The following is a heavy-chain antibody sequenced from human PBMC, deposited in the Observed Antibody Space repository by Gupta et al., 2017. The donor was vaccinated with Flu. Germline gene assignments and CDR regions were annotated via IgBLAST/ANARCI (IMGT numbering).Heavy chain of an antibody. Sequence: QEQVVESGGGVVQPGRSLRLSCAASGFRFRNSGMHGVRQAPGKGLEWVAVTSYDGSSKDDADSVKGRFTISRDNSKNTLYLQMNSLRTEDTAVYHCAKDWKWNYNNYGMNVWGQGTTVTVSS. J-gene: IGHJ6*02. CDR3: AKDWKWNYNNYGMNV. CDR1: GFRFRNSG. D-gene: IGHD5-24*01. V-gene: IGHV3-30*18. CDR2: TSYDGSSK.